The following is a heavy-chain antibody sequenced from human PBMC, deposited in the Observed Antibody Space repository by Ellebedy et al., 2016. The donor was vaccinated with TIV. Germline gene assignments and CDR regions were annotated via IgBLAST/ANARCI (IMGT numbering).Heavy chain of an antibody. CDR2: IRDRGDGT. Sequence: GESLKISCEASGFIFSNYAMSWVRQAPGEGLEWVSGIRDRGDGTFYAESVKGRFTISRDNSKNTLYLQMNSLRAEDTAIYYCAKESAAIGAPLYDSWGQGTLVTVSS. CDR1: GFIFSNYA. D-gene: IGHD6-13*01. V-gene: IGHV3-23*01. CDR3: AKESAAIGAPLYDS. J-gene: IGHJ5*01.